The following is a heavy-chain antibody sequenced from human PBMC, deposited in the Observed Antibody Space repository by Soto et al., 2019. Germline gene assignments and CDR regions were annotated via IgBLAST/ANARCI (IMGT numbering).Heavy chain of an antibody. CDR2: ISACNGNT. CDR3: ARGMKYSSSSSIEMDV. J-gene: IGHJ6*02. D-gene: IGHD6-6*01. Sequence: SVKVSCKASGYTFTSYGISWVRQAPGQGLEWMGWISACNGNTNYAQKLQGRVTMTTDTSTSTAYMELRSLRSDDTAVYYCARGMKYSSSSSIEMDVWGQGTTVTVSS. V-gene: IGHV1-18*01. CDR1: GYTFTSYG.